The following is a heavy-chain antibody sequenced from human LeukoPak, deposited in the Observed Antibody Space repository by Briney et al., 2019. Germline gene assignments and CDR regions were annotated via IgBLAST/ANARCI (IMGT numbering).Heavy chain of an antibody. J-gene: IGHJ4*02. D-gene: IGHD6-13*01. CDR1: GFSFSDSF. Sequence: GGSLRLSCAASGFSFSDSFMSWVRQAPGKGLEWVGRSRYKADSYTAQYAASVRGRFTISRDEPKNSLYLQISSLETEDAAVYYCATSSWYRLAYWGQGSLVTVSS. CDR3: ATSSWYRLAY. V-gene: IGHV3-72*01. CDR2: SRYKADSYTA.